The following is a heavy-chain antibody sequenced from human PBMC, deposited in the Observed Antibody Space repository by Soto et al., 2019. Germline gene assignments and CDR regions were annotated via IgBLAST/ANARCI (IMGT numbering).Heavy chain of an antibody. CDR2: ISGSGDST. D-gene: IGHD3-10*01. Sequence: EVRLLESGGGLVQPGGSLRLSCAASGFTFSVYAMSWVRQAPGKGLEWVSGISGSGDSTHYADSVKGRFNVSRDNSKSMLYLQTTSLRAEDTAIYYCAKALYGGFTYWGQGTLVTVSS. J-gene: IGHJ4*02. CDR3: AKALYGGFTY. CDR1: GFTFSVYA. V-gene: IGHV3-23*01.